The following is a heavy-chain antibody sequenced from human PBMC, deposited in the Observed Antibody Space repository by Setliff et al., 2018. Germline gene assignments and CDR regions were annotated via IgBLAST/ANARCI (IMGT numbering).Heavy chain of an antibody. Sequence: ASVKVSCKASGYTFTGYYMHWVRQAPGQGLEWMGWINPNSGGTNYAQKFQGRVTMTRDTSISTAYMELSRLRSDDTAVYYCARRGQVTMVRGVTAPASYYYYYMDVWGKGTTVSVSS. CDR3: ARRGQVTMVRGVTAPASYYYYYMDV. CDR1: GYTFTGYY. CDR2: INPNSGGT. D-gene: IGHD3-10*01. V-gene: IGHV1-2*02. J-gene: IGHJ6*03.